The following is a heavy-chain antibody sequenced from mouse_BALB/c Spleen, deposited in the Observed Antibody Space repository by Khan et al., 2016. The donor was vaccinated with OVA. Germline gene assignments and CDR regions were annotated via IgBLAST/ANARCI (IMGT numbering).Heavy chain of an antibody. Sequence: QVQLQQSGAELMKPGASVKISCKATGYTFRSYWMEWVKQRPGHGLEWIGEILPGTGSTNYNEKFKGKATFTADTSSNTAYMQLSSLTSEDSAVXYCARPYYADYWGQGTTLTVSS. J-gene: IGHJ2*01. D-gene: IGHD2-10*01. CDR3: ARPYYADY. V-gene: IGHV1-9*01. CDR1: GYTFRSYW. CDR2: ILPGTGST.